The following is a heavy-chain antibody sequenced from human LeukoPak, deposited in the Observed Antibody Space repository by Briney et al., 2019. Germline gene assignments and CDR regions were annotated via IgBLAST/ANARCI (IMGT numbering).Heavy chain of an antibody. Sequence: SETLSLTCTVSGGSISSYYWSWIRQPPGKGLEWIGYIYYSGSTNFNPSLKSRVTISVDTSKNQFSLKLSSVTAADTAVYYCARGDYYYDSSGYWFDAFDIWGQGTMVTVSS. CDR3: ARGDYYYDSSGYWFDAFDI. D-gene: IGHD3-22*01. J-gene: IGHJ3*02. V-gene: IGHV4-59*08. CDR2: IYYSGST. CDR1: GGSISSYY.